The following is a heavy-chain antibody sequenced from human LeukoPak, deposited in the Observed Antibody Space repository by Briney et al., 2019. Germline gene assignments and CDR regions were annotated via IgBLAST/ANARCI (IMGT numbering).Heavy chain of an antibody. V-gene: IGHV4-59*08. CDR2: IYYSGST. D-gene: IGHD3-22*01. Sequence: PSETLSLTCTVSNGSIDSYYWSWIRQLPGKGLEWIGYIYYSGSTNYNPSLKSRVNISVDTSKNQFSLKLSSVTAADTAVYYCARHASGSGYPLDCWGQGTLVTVSS. CDR1: NGSIDSYY. J-gene: IGHJ4*02. CDR3: ARHASGSGYPLDC.